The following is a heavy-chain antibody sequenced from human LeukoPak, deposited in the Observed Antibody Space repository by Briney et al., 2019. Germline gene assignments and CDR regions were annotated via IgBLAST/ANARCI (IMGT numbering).Heavy chain of an antibody. CDR1: GGSFSGYY. D-gene: IGHD6-19*01. Sequence: PSETLSLTCAVYGGSFSGYYWSWIRQPPGKGLEWIGEINHSGSTNYNPSLKSRVTISVDTSKNQFSLKLSSVTAADTAVYYCASFFIPGYSRGKRRSFDYWGQGTLVTVSS. J-gene: IGHJ4*02. CDR3: ASFFIPGYSRGKRRSFDY. V-gene: IGHV4-34*01. CDR2: INHSGST.